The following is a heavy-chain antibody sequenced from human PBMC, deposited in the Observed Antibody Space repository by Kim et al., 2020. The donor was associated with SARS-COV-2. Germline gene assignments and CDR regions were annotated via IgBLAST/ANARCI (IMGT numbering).Heavy chain of an antibody. CDR3: ARDTEKTGEGGLVDY. V-gene: IGHV4-39*01. CDR2: IYYSGST. D-gene: IGHD7-27*01. CDR1: GGSISSSSYY. J-gene: IGHJ4*02. Sequence: SETLSLTCTVSGGSISSSSYYWGWIRQPPGKGLEWIGSIYYSGSTYYNPSLKSRVTISVDTSKNQFSLKLSSVTAADTAVYYCARDTEKTGEGGLVDYWGQGTLVTVSS.